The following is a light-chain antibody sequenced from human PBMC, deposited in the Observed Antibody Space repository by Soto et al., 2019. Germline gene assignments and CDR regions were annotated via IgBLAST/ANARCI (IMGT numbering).Light chain of an antibody. J-gene: IGKJ5*01. CDR3: QQLNTYPIT. Sequence: DIQMTQSPSTLSASLGDKVTITCRASQSIGSWLAWYQQTPGKVPKLLIYKASNLERGVPSRFSGSGSGTEFTLTISSLQPEDFATYYCQQLNTYPITFAQGTRLEIK. V-gene: IGKV1-5*03. CDR1: QSIGSW. CDR2: KAS.